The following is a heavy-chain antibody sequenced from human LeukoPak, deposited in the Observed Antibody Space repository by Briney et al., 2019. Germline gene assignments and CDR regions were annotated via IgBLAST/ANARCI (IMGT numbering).Heavy chain of an antibody. J-gene: IGHJ4*02. Sequence: GEPLNFSGQASGSSFTSSWIGWARQIPGKGREWRGIIYPGDSVTRYSPSFQGQVTISADKSISTSYLQWSNLKASDTAMYYCASADIFTGYYFRYRGPGTTVTV. CDR3: ASADIFTGYYFRY. V-gene: IGHV5-51*01. CDR2: IYPGDSVT. D-gene: IGHD3-9*01. CDR1: GSSFTSSW.